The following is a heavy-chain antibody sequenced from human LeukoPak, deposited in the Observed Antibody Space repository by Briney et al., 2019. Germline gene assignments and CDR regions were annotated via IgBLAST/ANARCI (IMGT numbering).Heavy chain of an antibody. CDR3: ARNGGNSDFDY. D-gene: IGHD4-23*01. CDR2: IYHSGSP. Sequence: PSETLSLTCAVSGGSISSNNWWGWVRQPPGKGLEWIGEIYHSGSPNYNPSLKSRVTISVDKSRNHFSLNLSSVTAADTAVYYCARNGGNSDFDYWGQGTLVTVSS. CDR1: GGSISSNNW. J-gene: IGHJ4*02. V-gene: IGHV4-4*02.